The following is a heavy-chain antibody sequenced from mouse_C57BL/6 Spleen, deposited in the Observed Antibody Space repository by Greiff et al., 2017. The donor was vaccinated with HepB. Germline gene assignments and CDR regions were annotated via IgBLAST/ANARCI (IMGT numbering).Heavy chain of an antibody. CDR2: IDPSDSET. J-gene: IGHJ1*03. Sequence: VQLQQPGAELVRPGSSVKLSCKASGYTFTSYWMHWVKQRPIQGLEWIGNIDPSDSETHYNQKFKDKATLTVDKSSSTAYMQLSSLTSEDSAVYYCARRATVADWYFDVWGTGTTVTVSS. CDR3: ARRATVADWYFDV. D-gene: IGHD1-1*01. V-gene: IGHV1-52*01. CDR1: GYTFTSYW.